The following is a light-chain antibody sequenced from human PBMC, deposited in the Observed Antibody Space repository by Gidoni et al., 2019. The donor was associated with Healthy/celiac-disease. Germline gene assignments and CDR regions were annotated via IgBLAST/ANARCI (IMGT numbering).Light chain of an antibody. Sequence: IQMTQSPSTLSASVGDRVTITCRARQSISSWFAWYQQKPGKAPKLLIYTASSLESGVPSRSSGSGSGTEFTLTISSLQPDDFATYYCQQYNSYSWTFGQGTKVEIK. CDR2: TAS. J-gene: IGKJ1*01. V-gene: IGKV1-5*03. CDR1: QSISSW. CDR3: QQYNSYSWT.